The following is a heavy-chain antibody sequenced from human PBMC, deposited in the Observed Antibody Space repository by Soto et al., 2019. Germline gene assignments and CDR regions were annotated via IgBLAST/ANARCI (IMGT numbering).Heavy chain of an antibody. J-gene: IGHJ2*01. D-gene: IGHD2-15*01. V-gene: IGHV1-18*01. CDR1: GYTFTNYA. CDR2: ISASTRNT. Sequence: QVPLVQSGAEVKKPVASVKVSCQASGYTFTNYAISWVRQAPGQGLEWIGWISASTRNTDQAQNFQGRVTMTIDTSTNTANMELRSLRSDDTAVYYCARCYCSVGSCYACWHFDLWGRGTLVTVTS. CDR3: ARCYCSVGSCYACWHFDL.